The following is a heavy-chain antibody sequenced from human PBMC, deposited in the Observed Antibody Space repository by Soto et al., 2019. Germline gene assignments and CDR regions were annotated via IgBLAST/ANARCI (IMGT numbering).Heavy chain of an antibody. CDR1: GGSISSGDYY. D-gene: IGHD2-15*01. CDR2: IYYSVST. CDR3: ARVLPPNCSGGSCYRYYFDY. J-gene: IGHJ4*02. V-gene: IGHV4-30-4*01. Sequence: QVQLQESGPGLVKPSQTLSLTCTVSGGSISSGDYYWSWIRQPPGKGLEWIGYIYYSVSTYYNPSLKSRVTISVDTSKNQFSLKLSSVTAADTAVYYCARVLPPNCSGGSCYRYYFDYWGQGTLVTVSS.